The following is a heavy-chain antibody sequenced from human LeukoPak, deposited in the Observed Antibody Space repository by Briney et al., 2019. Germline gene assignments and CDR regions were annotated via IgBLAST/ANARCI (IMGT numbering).Heavy chain of an antibody. D-gene: IGHD6-19*01. CDR2: ISWNSGSI. CDR3: AKGGTKQWPTGEVEDS. CDR1: GFTFDDYA. V-gene: IGHV3-9*03. J-gene: IGHJ4*02. Sequence: GGSLRLSCAASGFTFDDYAMHWVRQAPGKGLEWVSGISWNSGSIGYADSVKGRFTISRDNAKNSLYLQMNSLRAEDMAVYYCAKGGTKQWPTGEVEDSWGQGTLVTVSS.